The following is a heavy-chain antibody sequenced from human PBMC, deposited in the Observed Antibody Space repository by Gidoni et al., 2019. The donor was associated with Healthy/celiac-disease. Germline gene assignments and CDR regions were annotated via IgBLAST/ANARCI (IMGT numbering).Heavy chain of an antibody. J-gene: IGHJ4*02. CDR1: GFTFSSYE. D-gene: IGHD6-19*01. Sequence: EVQLVESGGGLVQPGGSLRLSCAASGFTFSSYEMNWVRQAPGKGLEWVSYISSSGSTIYYADSVKGRFTISRDNAKNSLYLQMNSLRAEDTAVYYCAAYSSGGRFDYWGQGTLVTVSS. CDR2: ISSSGSTI. V-gene: IGHV3-48*03. CDR3: AAYSSGGRFDY.